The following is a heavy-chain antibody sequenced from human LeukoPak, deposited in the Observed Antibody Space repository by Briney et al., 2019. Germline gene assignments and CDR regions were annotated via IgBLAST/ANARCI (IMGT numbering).Heavy chain of an antibody. J-gene: IGHJ4*02. CDR2: IKQDGTDK. D-gene: IGHD5-24*01. CDR1: GFTFTNYW. CDR3: ATINY. V-gene: IGHV3-7*01. Sequence: GGSLRRSCAASGFTFTNYWMTWVRQAPGKGLEWVANIKQDGTDKYYVDSVKGRFTISRDNTKNSLYLQMNSLRAEDTAVYYCATINYWGQGTLVTVSS.